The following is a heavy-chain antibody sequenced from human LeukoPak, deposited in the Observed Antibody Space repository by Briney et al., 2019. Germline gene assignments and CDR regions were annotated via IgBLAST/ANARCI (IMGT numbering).Heavy chain of an antibody. D-gene: IGHD6-19*01. V-gene: IGHV3-21*01. Sequence: GGSLRLSCAASGFTFSSYSMNWVRQAPGKGLEWVSSISSSSSYIYYADSVKGRFTISRDNAKNSLYLQMNSLRAEDTAVYYCAGDYIAVAGMVSYFDYWGQGTLVTVSS. J-gene: IGHJ4*02. CDR1: GFTFSSYS. CDR2: ISSSSSYI. CDR3: AGDYIAVAGMVSYFDY.